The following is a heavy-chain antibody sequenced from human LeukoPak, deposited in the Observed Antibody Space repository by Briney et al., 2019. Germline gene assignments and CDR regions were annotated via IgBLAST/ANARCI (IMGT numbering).Heavy chain of an antibody. V-gene: IGHV3-30*07. J-gene: IGHJ4*02. D-gene: IGHD6-6*01. CDR1: GFTFSSYA. CDR2: ISYDGSNK. CDR3: ARGKRSSGFDY. Sequence: GGSLRLSCAASGFTFSSYAMHWVRQAPGKGLEWVAVISYDGSNKYYADSVKGRLTIYRYNSKNTLYLQMNSPDDEDLAVYYSARGKRSSGFDYWGQGTQFTVSS.